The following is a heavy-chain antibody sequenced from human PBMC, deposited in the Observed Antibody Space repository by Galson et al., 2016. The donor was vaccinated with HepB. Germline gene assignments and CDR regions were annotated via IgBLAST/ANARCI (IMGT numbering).Heavy chain of an antibody. CDR1: GLSLGNYW. Sequence: SLRLSCAASGLSLGNYWMNWARQAPGKGLEWLANIKKDGSEINYVDSGKGRITISRDNDKNALFQQMNTLRVEDTAVYYCTREFDLWGRGTQVTVSS. CDR2: IKKDGSEI. CDR3: TREFDL. J-gene: IGHJ2*01. V-gene: IGHV3-7*04.